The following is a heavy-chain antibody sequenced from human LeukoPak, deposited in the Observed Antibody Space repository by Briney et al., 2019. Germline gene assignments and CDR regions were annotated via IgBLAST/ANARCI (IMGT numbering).Heavy chain of an antibody. J-gene: IGHJ4*02. D-gene: IGHD2-8*02. CDR1: GGSITSRSFY. CDR2: IYYSGTT. CDR3: ARHAWVGRTGFDY. Sequence: SETLSLTCIVSGGSITSRSFYWGWIRQPPGKGPEWIGSIYYSGTTHYNPSLKSRATLSVDTSKNQFSLNLSSVTAPDTAVYYCARHAWVGRTGFDYWGRGTLVTVSS. V-gene: IGHV4-39*01.